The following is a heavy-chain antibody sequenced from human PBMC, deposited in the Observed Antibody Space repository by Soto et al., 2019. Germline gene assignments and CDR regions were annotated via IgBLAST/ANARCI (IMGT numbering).Heavy chain of an antibody. Sequence: EVQLLESGGGLVQPGGSLRLSCAASGFTFSSYAMSWVRQAPGKGLEWVSAISGSGGSTYYADSVKGRFTISRDNSKNSLYLQMNSLRAEDTAVYYCASISSSGSLNRFDYWGQGTLVTVSS. CDR2: ISGSGGST. CDR1: GFTFSSYA. V-gene: IGHV3-23*01. J-gene: IGHJ4*02. CDR3: ASISSSGSLNRFDY. D-gene: IGHD3-3*01.